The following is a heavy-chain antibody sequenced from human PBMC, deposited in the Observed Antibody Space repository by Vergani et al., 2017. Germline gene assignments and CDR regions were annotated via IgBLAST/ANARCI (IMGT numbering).Heavy chain of an antibody. V-gene: IGHV3-30-3*01. CDR2: ISYDGSNK. CDR1: GFTFSSYA. D-gene: IGHD3-22*01. CDR3: AKDDGDYYSSVDY. Sequence: QVQLVESGGGVVQPGRSLRLSCAASGFTFSSYAMQWVRQAPGKGLEWVAVISYDGSNKYYADPVKGRITSSRDNSKNTLYLQMNSLRAEDTAVYYCAKDDGDYYSSVDYWGQGTLVTVSS. J-gene: IGHJ4*02.